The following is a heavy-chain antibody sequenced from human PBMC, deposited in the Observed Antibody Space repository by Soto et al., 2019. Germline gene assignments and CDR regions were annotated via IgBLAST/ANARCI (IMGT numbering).Heavy chain of an antibody. CDR2: VIPIFGTE. V-gene: IGHV1-69*13. CDR1: GGTFGRYA. D-gene: IGHD6-19*01. CDR3: ARDRMAVAGTVTDWFDP. J-gene: IGHJ5*02. Sequence: AVTVSCKPSGGTFGRYAIRWVRQAPRQGLAGVGGVIPIFGTENYPHKLQGRGTITADEYPSTAYMELSSLRCEDTAVYYCARDRMAVAGTVTDWFDPWGQGTLVTVSS.